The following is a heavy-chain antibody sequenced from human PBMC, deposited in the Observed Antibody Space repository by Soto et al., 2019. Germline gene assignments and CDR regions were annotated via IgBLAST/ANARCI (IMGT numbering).Heavy chain of an antibody. CDR1: GYTFTSYY. D-gene: IGHD6-13*01. CDR3: ARDRVAAAGTYYYYGMDV. V-gene: IGHV1-46*01. CDR2: INPSGGST. Sequence: ASVKVSCKASGYTFTSYYMHCVRQSPGQGLEWMGIINPSGGSTSYAQKFQGRVTMTRDTSTSTVYMELSSLRSEDTAVYYCARDRVAAAGTYYYYGMDVWGQGTTVTVSS. J-gene: IGHJ6*02.